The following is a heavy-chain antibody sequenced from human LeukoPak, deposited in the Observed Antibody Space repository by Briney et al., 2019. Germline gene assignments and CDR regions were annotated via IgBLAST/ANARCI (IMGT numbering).Heavy chain of an antibody. CDR3: ARVPTTIGYCSSTSCREPAFDI. CDR1: GFTFSSYS. CDR2: ISSSSSYI. V-gene: IGHV3-21*01. J-gene: IGHJ3*02. D-gene: IGHD2-2*01. Sequence: GGSLRLSCAASGFTFSSYSMNWVRQAPGKGLEWVSSISSSSSYIYYADSVKGRFTISRDNAKNSLYLQMNSLRAEDTAVYYCARVPTTIGYCSSTSCREPAFDIWGQGTMVTVSP.